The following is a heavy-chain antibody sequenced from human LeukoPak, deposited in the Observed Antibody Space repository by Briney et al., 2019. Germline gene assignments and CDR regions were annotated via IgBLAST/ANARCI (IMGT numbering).Heavy chain of an antibody. CDR3: AKGPHIVVVPGPNWFDP. D-gene: IGHD2-21*01. Sequence: GGSLRLSCAASGFTFSSYAMSWVRQAPGKGVEWVSAISGSGGSTYYADSVKGRFTISRDNSKNTLYLQMNSLRAEDTAVYYCAKGPHIVVVPGPNWFDPWGQGTLVTVSS. CDR2: ISGSGGST. CDR1: GFTFSSYA. J-gene: IGHJ5*02. V-gene: IGHV3-23*01.